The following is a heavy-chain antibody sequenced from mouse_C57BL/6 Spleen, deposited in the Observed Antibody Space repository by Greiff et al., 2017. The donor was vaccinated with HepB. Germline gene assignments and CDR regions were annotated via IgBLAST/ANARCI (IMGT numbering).Heavy chain of an antibody. Sequence: EVQLVESGGGLVKPGGSLKLSCAASGFTFSDYGMHWVRQAPEKGLEWVAYISSGSSTIYYADTVKGRFTISRDNAKNTLFLQMTSLRSEDTAMYYCARSELGRPFADWGQGTLVTVSA. CDR1: GFTFSDYG. CDR2: ISSGSSTI. V-gene: IGHV5-17*01. CDR3: ARSELGRPFAD. D-gene: IGHD4-1*01. J-gene: IGHJ3*01.